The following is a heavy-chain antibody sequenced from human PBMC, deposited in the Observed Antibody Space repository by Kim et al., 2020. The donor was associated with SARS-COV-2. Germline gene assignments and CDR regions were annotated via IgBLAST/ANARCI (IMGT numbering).Heavy chain of an antibody. CDR3: ARDKPSSDYDILTGYPSRYYYYGMDV. D-gene: IGHD3-9*01. CDR2: IYSGGST. CDR1: GFTVSSNY. Sequence: GGSLRLSCAXSGFTVSSNYMSWVRQAPGKGLEWVSVIYSGGSTYYADSVKGRFTISRDNSKNTLYLQMNSLRAEDTAVYYCARDKPSSDYDILTGYPSRYYYYGMDVWGQGTTVTVSS. J-gene: IGHJ6*02. V-gene: IGHV3-53*01.